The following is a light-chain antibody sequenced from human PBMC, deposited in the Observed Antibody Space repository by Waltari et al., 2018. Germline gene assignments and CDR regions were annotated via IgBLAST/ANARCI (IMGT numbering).Light chain of an antibody. CDR2: LGS. CDR1: QSLLHRNGNNY. V-gene: IGKV2-28*01. CDR3: MQSLQTLWT. Sequence: DIVVTQSPLSLPVTPGEPASISCRSSQSLLHRNGNNYLDWYLQKPGQSPQLLLYLGSNRASGVSDRFRGLGSGTDFTLGNRRVEAEDVGVYYCMQSLQTLWTFGPGTKVESK. J-gene: IGKJ1*01.